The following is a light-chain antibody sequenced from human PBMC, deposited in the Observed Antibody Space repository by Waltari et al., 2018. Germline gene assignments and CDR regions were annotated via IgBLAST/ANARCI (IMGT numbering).Light chain of an antibody. Sequence: TLSLSPWDRANLPCRASPSVSRALTWYQQKPGQAPRLLIYGASTRATGIPDRSSGSGSGTDFSLTISRLEPDDFAVYPCQHYLRLPVTFGQGTTVEI. CDR1: PSVSRA. J-gene: IGKJ1*01. CDR3: QHYLRLPVT. CDR2: GAS. V-gene: IGKV3-20*01.